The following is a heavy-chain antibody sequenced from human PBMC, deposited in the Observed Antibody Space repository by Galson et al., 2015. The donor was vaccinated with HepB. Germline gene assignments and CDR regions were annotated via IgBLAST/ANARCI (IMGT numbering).Heavy chain of an antibody. CDR2: ISSSSSYI. V-gene: IGHV3-21*01. CDR3: ARALESYYYDSSGYRR. D-gene: IGHD3-22*01. CDR1: GFTFSSYS. J-gene: IGHJ4*02. Sequence: SLRLSCAASGFTFSSYSMNWVRQAPGKGLEWVSSISSSSSYIYYADSVKGRFTISRDNAKNSLYLQMNSLRAEDTAVYYCARALESYYYDSSGYRRWGQGTLVTVSS.